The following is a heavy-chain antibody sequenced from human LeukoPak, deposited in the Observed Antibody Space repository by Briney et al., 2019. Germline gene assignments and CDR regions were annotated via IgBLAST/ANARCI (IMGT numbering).Heavy chain of an antibody. V-gene: IGHV3-21*04. D-gene: IGHD6-13*01. Sequence: GGSLRLSCAASGFTFSSYSMNWVRQAPGKGLEWVSSISSSSSYIYYADSVKGRFTISRDNAKNSLYLQMNSLRAEDTAVYYCARHRPQYSSSWILYYFDYWGQGTLVTVSS. CDR1: GFTFSSYS. CDR3: ARHRPQYSSSWILYYFDY. J-gene: IGHJ4*02. CDR2: ISSSSSYI.